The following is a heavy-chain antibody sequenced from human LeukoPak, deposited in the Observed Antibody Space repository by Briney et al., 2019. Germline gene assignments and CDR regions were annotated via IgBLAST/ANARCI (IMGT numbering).Heavy chain of an antibody. Sequence: SETLSLTCTVSGGSISTYYWSWIRQPPGKGLEWIGYIYHSGSTKYNPSLKSRVTISVDTSKNQFSLKVGSMTAADTAVYYCARAGGYGLIDYWGQGTMVTVSS. CDR2: IYHSGST. CDR1: GGSISTYY. V-gene: IGHV4-59*12. D-gene: IGHD5-18*01. J-gene: IGHJ4*02. CDR3: ARAGGYGLIDY.